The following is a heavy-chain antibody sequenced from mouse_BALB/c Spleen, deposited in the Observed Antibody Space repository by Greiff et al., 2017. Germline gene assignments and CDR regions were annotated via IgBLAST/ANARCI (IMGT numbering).Heavy chain of an antibody. CDR2: INPSSGYT. CDR1: GYTFTSYT. D-gene: IGHD2-2*01. J-gene: IGHJ2*01. CDR3: ARDGYDDDY. V-gene: IGHV1-4*02. Sequence: VQLKESGAELARPGASVKMSCKASGYTFTSYTMHWVKQRPGQGLEWIGYINPSSGYTEYNQKFKDKTTLTADKSSSTAYMQLSSLTSEDSAVYYCARDGYDDDYWGQGTTLTVSS.